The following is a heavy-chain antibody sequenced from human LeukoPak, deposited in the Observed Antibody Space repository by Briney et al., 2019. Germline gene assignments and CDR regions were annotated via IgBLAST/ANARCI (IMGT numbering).Heavy chain of an antibody. D-gene: IGHD1-26*01. CDR2: INHSGST. CDR1: GGSFSGYY. V-gene: IGHV4-34*01. CDR3: ARELLGAPTPGAY. J-gene: IGHJ4*02. Sequence: SETLSLTCAVYGGSFSGYYWSWIRQPPGKGLEWIGEINHSGSTNYNPSLKTRVTISIDASKNQLSLEVTSVTAADTAVYYCARELLGAPTPGAYWGQGTRVAVSS.